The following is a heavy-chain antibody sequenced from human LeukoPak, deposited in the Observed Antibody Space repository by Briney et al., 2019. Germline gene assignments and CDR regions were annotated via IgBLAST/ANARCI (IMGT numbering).Heavy chain of an antibody. J-gene: IGHJ5*02. Sequence: GGSLRLSCAASGFTFSSYSMNWVRQAPGKGLEWVSSISSSSSYIYYADSVKGRFTISRDNAKNSLYLQLNSLRAEDTAVYYCARGWRYCSGGSCHNWFDPWGQGTLVTVSS. CDR2: ISSSSSYI. V-gene: IGHV3-21*01. CDR3: ARGWRYCSGGSCHNWFDP. D-gene: IGHD2-15*01. CDR1: GFTFSSYS.